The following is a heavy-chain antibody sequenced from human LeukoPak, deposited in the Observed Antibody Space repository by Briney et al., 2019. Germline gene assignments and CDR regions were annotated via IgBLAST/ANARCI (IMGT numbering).Heavy chain of an antibody. D-gene: IGHD3-16*02. J-gene: IGHJ4*02. CDR2: ISYDGSNK. CDR1: GFSFSSYA. V-gene: IGHV3-30*03. CDR3: LVWGSYRYSSDFDY. Sequence: GGSLRLSCAASGFSFSSYAMSWVRQAPGKGLEWVAVISYDGSNKYYADSVKGRFTISRDNSKNTLYLQMNSLRAEDTAVYYCLVWGSYRYSSDFDYWGQGTLVTVSS.